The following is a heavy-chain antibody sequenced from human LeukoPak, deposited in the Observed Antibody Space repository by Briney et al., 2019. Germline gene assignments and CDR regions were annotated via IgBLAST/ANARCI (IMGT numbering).Heavy chain of an antibody. Sequence: GRSLRLSCAASGFTFSSYGMHWVRQAPGKGLEWVAVISYDGTNKYYADSVKGRFTISRDNSKNTLYLQMNSLKTEDTAVYYCTTDLTIFGVEARFDPWGQGTLVTVSS. CDR1: GFTFSSYG. V-gene: IGHV3-30*03. J-gene: IGHJ5*02. CDR2: ISYDGTNK. D-gene: IGHD3-3*01. CDR3: TTDLTIFGVEARFDP.